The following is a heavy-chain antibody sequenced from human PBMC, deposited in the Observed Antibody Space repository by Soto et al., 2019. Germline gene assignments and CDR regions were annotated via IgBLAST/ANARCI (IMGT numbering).Heavy chain of an antibody. CDR3: ARDLTGTLSWXDP. CDR1: GYALTSYG. V-gene: IGHV1-18*01. J-gene: IGHJ5*02. Sequence: ASVKVSCKASGYALTSYGISWVRQAPGQGLEWMGWISAYNGNTKYAQKLQGRVTMTTDTSASTAYMELSSLRSEDTAVYYCARDLTGTLSWXDPWGQGTLVTVSS. D-gene: IGHD1-7*01. CDR2: ISAYNGNT.